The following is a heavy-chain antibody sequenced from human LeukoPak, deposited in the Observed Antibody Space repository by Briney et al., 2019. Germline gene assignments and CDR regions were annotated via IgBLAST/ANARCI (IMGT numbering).Heavy chain of an antibody. Sequence: GGSLRLSCAASGFTFSSYSMNWVRQAPGKGLEWVSSISSSSSYIYYADSVEGRFTISRDNAKNSLYVQMNSLRAEDTAVYYCATINNNAFDIWGQGTMVTVSS. CDR2: ISSSSSYI. D-gene: IGHD1/OR15-1a*01. CDR1: GFTFSSYS. V-gene: IGHV3-21*01. CDR3: ATINNNAFDI. J-gene: IGHJ3*02.